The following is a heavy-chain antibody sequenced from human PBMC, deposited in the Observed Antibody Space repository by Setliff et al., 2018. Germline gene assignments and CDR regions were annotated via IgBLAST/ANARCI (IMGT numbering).Heavy chain of an antibody. CDR1: GGTFSHYY. D-gene: IGHD6-6*01. CDR3: ARGRNVAARLLDT. V-gene: IGHV4-34*01. CDR2: INHSGST. J-gene: IGHJ5*02. Sequence: SETLSLTCAAYGGTFSHYYWTWIRQSPGKGLKWIGEINHSGSTNYNPSLKSRVTISIDTSKDQFSLRMSSVSAADAAIYYCARGRNVAARLLDTWGQGSRVSVSS.